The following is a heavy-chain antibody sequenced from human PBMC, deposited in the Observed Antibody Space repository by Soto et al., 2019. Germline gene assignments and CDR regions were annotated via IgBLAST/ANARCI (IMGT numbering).Heavy chain of an antibody. CDR3: ARAPSAPRFFHS. D-gene: IGHD1-26*01. Sequence: EASTKVSCKASGDTFTSYDINWVRQATGQGLEGMGWMNPKSGNTGYAQKFQGRVTTTRNISTSTAYMELRSLRSEATSVYYCARAPSAPRFFHSWGQGTLVPVSS. J-gene: IGHJ4*02. V-gene: IGHV1-8*02. CDR1: GDTFTSYD. CDR2: MNPKSGNT.